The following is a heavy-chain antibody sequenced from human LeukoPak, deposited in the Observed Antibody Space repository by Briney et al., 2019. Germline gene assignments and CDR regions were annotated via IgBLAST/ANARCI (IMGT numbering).Heavy chain of an antibody. CDR2: ISYDGRNK. V-gene: IGHV3-33*05. CDR3: ARDPSTLLPTDDS. Sequence: GGSLRLSCAASGFTFSSYGMHWVRQAPGKGLEWLAVISYDGRNKYYADSVKGRFTISRDNSKNTLYLQMNSLRVEDTAMYYCARDPSTLLPTDDSWGQGTLVAVSS. CDR1: GFTFSSYG. D-gene: IGHD2-2*01. J-gene: IGHJ4*02.